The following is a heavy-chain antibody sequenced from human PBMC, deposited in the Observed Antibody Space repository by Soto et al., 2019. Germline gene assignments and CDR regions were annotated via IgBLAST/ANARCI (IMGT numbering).Heavy chain of an antibody. V-gene: IGHV1-18*04. CDR3: AIEINFRDYDFWRGPIYYYYGMDV. J-gene: IGHJ6*02. D-gene: IGHD3-3*01. Sequence: QVQLVQSGAEVKKPGASVKVSCKASGYTFTSYGISWVRQAPGQGLEWMGWISAYNGNTNYAQKLQGRVTMTTDTSTSTAYMELRSLRSDDTAVYYCAIEINFRDYDFWRGPIYYYYGMDVWGQGTTVTVSS. CDR1: GYTFTSYG. CDR2: ISAYNGNT.